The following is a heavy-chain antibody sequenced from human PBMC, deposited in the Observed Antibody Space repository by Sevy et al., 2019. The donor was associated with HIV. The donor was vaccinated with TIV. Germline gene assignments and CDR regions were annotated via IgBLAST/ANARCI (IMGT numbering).Heavy chain of an antibody. CDR3: ARGGWNYPDHYYGMDV. D-gene: IGHD1-7*01. CDR2: IFYSGST. Sequence: SETLSLTCTVSGGSISSYYWSWIRQPPGKGLEWIGHIFYSGSTDYNPSLKSRVTISVDTSKNQFSLNLTSVTAADRAVYYCARGGWNYPDHYYGMDVRGQGTTVTVSS. J-gene: IGHJ6*02. V-gene: IGHV4-59*01. CDR1: GGSISSYY.